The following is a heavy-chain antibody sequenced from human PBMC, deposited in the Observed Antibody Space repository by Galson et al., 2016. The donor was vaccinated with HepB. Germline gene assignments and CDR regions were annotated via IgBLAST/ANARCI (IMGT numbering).Heavy chain of an antibody. Sequence: SLRLSCADSGFTFNIYEMNWVRQAPGKGLEWVALIWYDGNNKYYADSVKGRFTISRDNSKNTMYLQMNSLRAEDTAVYYCARERPDIAVAAFDYWGQGTLVTVSS. CDR3: ARERPDIAVAAFDY. CDR2: IWYDGNNK. V-gene: IGHV3-33*08. J-gene: IGHJ4*02. CDR1: GFTFNIYE. D-gene: IGHD6-19*01.